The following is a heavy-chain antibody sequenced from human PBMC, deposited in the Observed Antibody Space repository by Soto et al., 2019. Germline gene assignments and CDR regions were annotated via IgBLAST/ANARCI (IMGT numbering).Heavy chain of an antibody. D-gene: IGHD3-3*01. V-gene: IGHV3-21*01. CDR1: GFTFSSYS. J-gene: IGHJ4*02. CDR3: ARAPYYDFWSGYCDY. Sequence: YLRLSCAASGFTFSSYSMNWVRQAPGKGLEWVSSISSSSSYIYYADSVKGRFTISRDNAKNSLYLQMKSLRAEDTAVYYCARAPYYDFWSGYCDYWGQGTLVTVSS. CDR2: ISSSSSYI.